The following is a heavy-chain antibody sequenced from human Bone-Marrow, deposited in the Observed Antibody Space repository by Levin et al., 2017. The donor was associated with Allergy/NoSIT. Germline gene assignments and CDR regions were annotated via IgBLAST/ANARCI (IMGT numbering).Heavy chain of an antibody. CDR3: ARGGTSGDYAPYNWFDR. CDR2: ISGSGAGT. Sequence: QTGGSLRLSCAASGFTFSTYGMNWVRQAPGKGLEWVSGISGSGAGTYYADSVKGRFTISRDNSKNTFYLQMNSLRAEDTAVYYCARGGTSGDYAPYNWFDRWGQGTLVTVPS. V-gene: IGHV3-23*01. CDR1: GFTFSTYG. J-gene: IGHJ5*02. D-gene: IGHD3-22*01.